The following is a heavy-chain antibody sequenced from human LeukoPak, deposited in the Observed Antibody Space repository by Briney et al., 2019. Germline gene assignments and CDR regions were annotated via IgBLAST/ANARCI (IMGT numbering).Heavy chain of an antibody. CDR1: GFTFSSYG. V-gene: IGHV3-33*01. J-gene: IGHJ4*02. CDR2: IWYDGSNK. Sequence: GRSLRLSCAASGFTFSSYGMHWVRQAPGKGLEWVAVIWYDGSNKYYADSVKGRFTISRDNSKHTLYLQMNSLRAEDTAVYYCARPGGIVGATNFDYWGQGTLVTVSS. D-gene: IGHD1-26*01. CDR3: ARPGGIVGATNFDY.